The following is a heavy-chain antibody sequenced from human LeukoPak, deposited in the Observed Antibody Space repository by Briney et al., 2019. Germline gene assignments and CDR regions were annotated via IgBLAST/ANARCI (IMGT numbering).Heavy chain of an antibody. D-gene: IGHD3-3*01. J-gene: IGHJ5*02. V-gene: IGHV4-59*01. CDR2: IYYSGST. CDR3: ARAFSYYDGFDP. Sequence: SETLSLTCTVSGGSISSYYWSWIRQPPGKGLEWIGCIYYSGSTNYNPSLKSRVTISVDTSKNQFSLKLSSVTAADTAVYYCARAFSYYDGFDPWGQGTLVTVSS. CDR1: GGSISSYY.